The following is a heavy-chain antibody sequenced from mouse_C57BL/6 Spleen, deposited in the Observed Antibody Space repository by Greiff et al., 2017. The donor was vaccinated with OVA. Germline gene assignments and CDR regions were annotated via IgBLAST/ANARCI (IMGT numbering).Heavy chain of an antibody. V-gene: IGHV5-4*01. J-gene: IGHJ3*01. CDR3: AREDGLAFAY. CDR1: GFTFSSYA. Sequence: EVQRVESGGGLVKPGGSLKLSCAASGFTFSSYAMSWVRQTPEKRLEWVATISDGGSYTYYPDNVKGRFTISRDNAKNNLYLQMSHLKSEDTAMYYCAREDGLAFAYWGQGTLVTVSA. CDR2: ISDGGSYT. D-gene: IGHD2-4*01.